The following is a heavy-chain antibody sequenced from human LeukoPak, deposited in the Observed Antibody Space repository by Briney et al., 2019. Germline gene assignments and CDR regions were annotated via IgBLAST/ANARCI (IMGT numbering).Heavy chain of an antibody. CDR2: IYYSGST. D-gene: IGHD4-23*01. V-gene: IGHV4-59*08. CDR1: GGSISSYY. Sequence: SETLSLTCTVSGGSISSYYWSWIRQPPGKGLEWIGYIYYSGSTNYNPSLKSRVTISVDTSKNQFSLKLSSVTAADTAVYYCARRVPYGGNDYWGQGTLVTVSS. J-gene: IGHJ4*02. CDR3: ARRVPYGGNDY.